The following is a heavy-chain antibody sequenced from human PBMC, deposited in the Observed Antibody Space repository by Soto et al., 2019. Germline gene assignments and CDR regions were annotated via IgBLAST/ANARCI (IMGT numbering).Heavy chain of an antibody. CDR3: ARFRRNYFGD. CDR2: IYHIGTT. D-gene: IGHD3-10*01. Sequence: SETLSLTCSVSGDSMSPFYWSWIRQPPGKGLEWIGYIYHIGTTTYNPSLRGRVTISLDSSNNRFSLNLTSVTAADTAVYYCARFRRNYFGDWGQGTLVTVSS. V-gene: IGHV4-59*01. J-gene: IGHJ4*02. CDR1: GDSMSPFY.